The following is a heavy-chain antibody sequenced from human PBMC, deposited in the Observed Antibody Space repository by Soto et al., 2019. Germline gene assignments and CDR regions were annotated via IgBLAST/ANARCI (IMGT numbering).Heavy chain of an antibody. CDR3: ASRVTLATTTGDALDL. D-gene: IGHD4-17*01. CDR1: NGSIINYY. J-gene: IGHJ3*01. Sequence: QVQLQESGPGLVKPSETLSLTCTVSNGSIINYYWSWIRQPPGKGLEWIGFIYYSGSTNYNPYLMGRVTMSVDMSRNQLSLKLNAVTAADTAVYYCASRVTLATTTGDALDLWGQGTMVTVSS. V-gene: IGHV4-59*01. CDR2: IYYSGST.